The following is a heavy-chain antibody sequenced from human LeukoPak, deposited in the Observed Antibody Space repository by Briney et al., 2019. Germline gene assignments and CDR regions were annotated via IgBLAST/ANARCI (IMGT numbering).Heavy chain of an antibody. J-gene: IGHJ4*02. D-gene: IGHD3-3*01. V-gene: IGHV3-30*02. CDR2: IRYDGSNK. Sequence: GGSLRLSCAASGFTFSSYGMHWVRQAPGKGLGWVAFIRYDGSNKYYADSVKGRFTISRDNSKDTLYLQMNSLRAEDTAVYYCAKEGLLRFLEWFFDYWGQGTLVTVS. CDR1: GFTFSSYG. CDR3: AKEGLLRFLEWFFDY.